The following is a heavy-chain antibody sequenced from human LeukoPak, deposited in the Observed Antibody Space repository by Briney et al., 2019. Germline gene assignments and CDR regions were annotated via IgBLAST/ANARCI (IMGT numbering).Heavy chain of an antibody. D-gene: IGHD3-10*01. CDR2: ISSSSSYI. CDR3: ARGGDSYAFDM. J-gene: IGHJ3*02. Sequence: PGGSLRLSCAASGFTFSDYYMSWVRQAPGKGLEWASLISSSSSYIFYADSLKGRFTISRDNAKNSLYLQMNSLRVEDTAVYYCARGGDSYAFDMWGQGTMVTVSS. V-gene: IGHV3-11*06. CDR1: GFTFSDYY.